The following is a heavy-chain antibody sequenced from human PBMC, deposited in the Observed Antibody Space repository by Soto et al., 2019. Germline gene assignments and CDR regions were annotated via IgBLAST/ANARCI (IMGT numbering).Heavy chain of an antibody. CDR2: IYYSGST. J-gene: IGHJ4*02. CDR1: GGSISSYY. CDR3: ARDMGSSGYYVFDY. Sequence: SETLSLTCTVSGGSISSYYWSWIRQPPGKGLEWIGYIYYSGSTNYNPSLKSRVTISVDTSKNQFSLKLSSVTAADTAVYYCARDMGSSGYYVFDYWGQGTLVTVSS. D-gene: IGHD3-22*01. V-gene: IGHV4-59*01.